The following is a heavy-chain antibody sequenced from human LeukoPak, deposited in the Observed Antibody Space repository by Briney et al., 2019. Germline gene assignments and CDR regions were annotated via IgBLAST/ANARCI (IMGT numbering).Heavy chain of an antibody. CDR1: GFTFSSYS. D-gene: IGHD1-14*01. CDR2: ISSSSSYI. CDR3: ARPLTTHYYYMDV. V-gene: IGHV3-21*01. J-gene: IGHJ6*03. Sequence: PAGSLRLSCAASGFTFSSYSMNWVRQAPGKGLEWVSSISSSSSYIYYADSVKGRFTISRDNAKNSLYLQMNSLRAEDTAVYYCARPLTTHYYYMDVWGKGTTVTVSS.